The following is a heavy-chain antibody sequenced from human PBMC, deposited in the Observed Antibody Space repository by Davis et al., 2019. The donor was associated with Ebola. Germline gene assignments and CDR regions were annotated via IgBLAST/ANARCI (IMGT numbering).Heavy chain of an antibody. J-gene: IGHJ4*02. V-gene: IGHV1-2*02. D-gene: IGHD5-18*01. CDR2: INPNSGGT. Sequence: ASVKVSCKASGYTFTGYYMHWVRQAPGQGLEWMGWINPNSGGTNYAQKFQGRVTMTRDTSTGTVYMQLNSLRSEDTAVYYCATETPMTRYFGYWGQGTLVTVSS. CDR3: ATETPMTRYFGY. CDR1: GYTFTGYY.